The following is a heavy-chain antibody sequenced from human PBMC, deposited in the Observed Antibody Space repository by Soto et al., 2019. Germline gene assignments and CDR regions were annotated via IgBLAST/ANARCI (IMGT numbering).Heavy chain of an antibody. CDR3: ARAGRTAMVRYFDY. V-gene: IGHV4-31*03. CDR2: IYYSGST. D-gene: IGHD5-18*01. J-gene: IGHJ4*02. Sequence: QVQLQESGPGLVKPSQTLSLTCTVSGGSISSGGYYWSWIRQHPGKRLEWIGYIYYSGSTYYNPSLKSCVIITVDSSKHDCSPRLSSVTAAYTAVYCCARAGRTAMVRYFDYWGQGTLVTVSS. CDR1: GGSISSGGYY.